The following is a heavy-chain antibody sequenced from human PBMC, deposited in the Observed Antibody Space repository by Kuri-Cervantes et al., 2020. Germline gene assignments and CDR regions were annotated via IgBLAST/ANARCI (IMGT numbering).Heavy chain of an antibody. CDR1: GFTFSSYA. J-gene: IGHJ4*02. Sequence: GGSLRLSCAASGFTFSSYAMHWVRQAPGKGLEWVAVISYDGSNKYYADSVKGRFTISRDNSKNTLYLQMNSLRAEDTAVYYCARDLTYEYSSSCLSYWGQGTLVTVSS. V-gene: IGHV3-30-3*01. CDR2: ISYDGSNK. D-gene: IGHD6-13*01. CDR3: ARDLTYEYSSSCLSY.